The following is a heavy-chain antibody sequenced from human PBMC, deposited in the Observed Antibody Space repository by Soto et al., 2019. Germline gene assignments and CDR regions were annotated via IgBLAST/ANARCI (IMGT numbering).Heavy chain of an antibody. V-gene: IGHV1-18*01. J-gene: IGHJ4*02. CDR2: ISAYNGNT. Sequence: ASVKVSCKASGYTFTSYGISWVRQAPGQGLEWMGWISAYNGNTNYAQKLQGRVTMTTDTSTSTAYMELRSLRSDDTAVYYCARASEPDYYDSSGSSDYWGQGTPVTVSS. CDR1: GYTFTSYG. CDR3: ARASEPDYYDSSGSSDY. D-gene: IGHD3-22*01.